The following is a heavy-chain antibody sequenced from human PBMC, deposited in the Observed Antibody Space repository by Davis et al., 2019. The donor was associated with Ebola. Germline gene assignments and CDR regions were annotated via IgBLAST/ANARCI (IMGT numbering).Heavy chain of an antibody. CDR3: ARRLRRGRKYYYYYYMDV. CDR1: GGTFSSYA. V-gene: IGHV1-69*10. J-gene: IGHJ6*03. CDR2: IVPPLGLA. Sequence: SVKVSCKASGGTFSSYAISWVRQAPGQGLEWMGGIVPPLGLANYAQKFQGRITITADESTNTAYMELSSLRSEDTAVYYCARRLRRGRKYYYYYYMDVWGKGTTVTVSS. D-gene: IGHD2-15*01.